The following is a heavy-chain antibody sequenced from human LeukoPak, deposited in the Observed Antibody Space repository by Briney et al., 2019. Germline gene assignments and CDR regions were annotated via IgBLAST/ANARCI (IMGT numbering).Heavy chain of an antibody. CDR2: ISYDGSNE. J-gene: IGHJ4*02. CDR3: ASSTTVTPY. V-gene: IGHV3-30*17. Sequence: GGSLRLSCAASGFTLSSYAMHWVRQAPGKGLEWVAVISYDGSNEYYADSVKGRFTISRDNSTNTLYLQMNSLRAEDTAVYYCASSTTVTPYWGQGTLVTVSS. D-gene: IGHD4-17*01. CDR1: GFTLSSYA.